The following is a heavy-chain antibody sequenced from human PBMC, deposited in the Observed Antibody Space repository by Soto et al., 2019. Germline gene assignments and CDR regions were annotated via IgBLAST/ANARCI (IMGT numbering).Heavy chain of an antibody. CDR3: ARGSCSGDSCYSFHFDY. Sequence: QVQLVQSGAEVKKPGASVKVSCKASGYTFTIYAMHWVRQAPGQRLEWMGWINAANGNTKYSQKFQGRVTITRDTSASTAYMQLSSLRSEDTAVYYCARGSCSGDSCYSFHFDYWGQGTVVPVSS. V-gene: IGHV1-3*01. D-gene: IGHD2-15*01. CDR1: GYTFTIYA. CDR2: INAANGNT. J-gene: IGHJ4*02.